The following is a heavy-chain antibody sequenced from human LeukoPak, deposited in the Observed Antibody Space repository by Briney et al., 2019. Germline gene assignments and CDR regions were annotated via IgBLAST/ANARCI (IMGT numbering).Heavy chain of an antibody. Sequence: SETLSLTCTVSGGSISSGGYYWSCIRQHPGKGLEWIGYIYYSGSTYYNPSLKSRVTISVDTSKNQFSLKLSSVTAADTAVYYCAREELKCSGGSCYYYGMDVWGKGTTVTVSS. CDR3: AREELKCSGGSCYYYGMDV. J-gene: IGHJ6*04. D-gene: IGHD2-15*01. V-gene: IGHV4-31*03. CDR1: GGSISSGGYY. CDR2: IYYSGST.